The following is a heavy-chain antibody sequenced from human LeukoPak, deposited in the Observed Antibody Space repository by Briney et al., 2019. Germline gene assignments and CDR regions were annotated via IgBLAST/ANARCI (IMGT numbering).Heavy chain of an antibody. CDR3: TRGVRRARDVFDI. D-gene: IGHD1-14*01. J-gene: IGHJ3*02. Sequence: GGSLRLSCAASGFTFSTYTMNWVCQAPGKGLEWVAYISNSSSNIYYADSVKGRFTISRDNAKNSLYLQMNSLRDEDTAVYYCTRGVRRARDVFDIWGQGTIGTVSS. V-gene: IGHV3-48*02. CDR1: GFTFSTYT. CDR2: ISNSSSNI.